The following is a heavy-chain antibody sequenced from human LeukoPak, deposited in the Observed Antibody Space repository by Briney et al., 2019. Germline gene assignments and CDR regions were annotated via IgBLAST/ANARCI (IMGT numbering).Heavy chain of an antibody. J-gene: IGHJ4*02. D-gene: IGHD4-11*01. V-gene: IGHV3-23*01. CDR3: AKVLLGDYSFPDY. Sequence: PGGSLRLSCAASGFTFSSYAMSWVRQAPGKGLEWVSAISGSGGSTYYADSVKGRFTISRDNSKNTLYLQMNSLRAEATAVYYFAKVLLGDYSFPDYWGQGTLVTVSS. CDR2: ISGSGGST. CDR1: GFTFSSYA.